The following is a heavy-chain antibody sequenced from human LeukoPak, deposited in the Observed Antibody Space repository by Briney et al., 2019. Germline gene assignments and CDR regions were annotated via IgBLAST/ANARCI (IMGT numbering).Heavy chain of an antibody. CDR1: GFTFSSYS. J-gene: IGHJ4*02. CDR2: ISSSSSYI. V-gene: IGHV3-21*01. D-gene: IGHD3-10*01. CDR3: ARDLYGSAGFDY. Sequence: GGSLRLSCAASGFTFSSYSMNWVRQAPGKGLEWVSSISSSSSYIYYADSVKGRFTISRDNAKNSLYLQMNSLRAEDTAVYYCARDLYGSAGFDYWGQRTLVTVSS.